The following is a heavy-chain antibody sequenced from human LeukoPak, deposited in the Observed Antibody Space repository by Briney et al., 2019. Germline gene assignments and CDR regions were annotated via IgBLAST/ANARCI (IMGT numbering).Heavy chain of an antibody. CDR3: ASPQSGDYGALYFQH. D-gene: IGHD4-17*01. Sequence: GGSLRLSCAASGFTFSSNSMNWVRQAPGKGLEWVSSITDSSSYTYYADSVKGRFTISRDNAKNTLYLQVNSLRVEDTAVYYCASPQSGDYGALYFQHWGPGTLVTVSS. V-gene: IGHV3-21*01. J-gene: IGHJ1*01. CDR2: ITDSSSYT. CDR1: GFTFSSNS.